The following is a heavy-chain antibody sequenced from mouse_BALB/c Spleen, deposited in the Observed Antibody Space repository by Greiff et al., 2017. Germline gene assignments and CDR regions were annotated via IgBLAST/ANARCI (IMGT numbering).Heavy chain of an antibody. V-gene: IGHV1S81*02. D-gene: IGHD2-4*01. CDR1: GYTFTSYW. CDR3: ARTYYDYDGAWFAY. J-gene: IGHJ3*01. Sequence: QVQLQQPGADLVKPGASVKLSCKASGYTFTSYWMHWVKQRPGQGLEWIGEINPSNGRTNYNEKFKSKATLTVDKSSSTAYMQLSSLTSEDSAVYYCARTYYDYDGAWFAYWGQGTLVTVSA. CDR2: INPSNGRT.